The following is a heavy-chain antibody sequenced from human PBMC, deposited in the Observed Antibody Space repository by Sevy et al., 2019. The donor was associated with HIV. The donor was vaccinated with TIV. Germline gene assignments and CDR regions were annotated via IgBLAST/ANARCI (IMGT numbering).Heavy chain of an antibody. J-gene: IGHJ6*02. CDR3: AREREFTIFGVLIEYGMDV. V-gene: IGHV3-53*01. CDR2: IYSVGTT. D-gene: IGHD3-3*01. CDR1: GFTVSSNY. Sequence: GGSLRLSCAASGFTVSSNYMSWVRQAPGKGLEWVSVIYSVGTTYYADSVKGRFTISRDNSKNTLYLQMNNLRAADTAVYYCAREREFTIFGVLIEYGMDVWGQGTTVTVSS.